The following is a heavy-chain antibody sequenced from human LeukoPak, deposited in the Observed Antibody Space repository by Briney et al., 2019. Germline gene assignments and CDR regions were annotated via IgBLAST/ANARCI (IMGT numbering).Heavy chain of an antibody. D-gene: IGHD3-10*01. Sequence: KTGGALRLSCGASGFTFSSYAMQWVRRAPGKGLEWVAVISYDGSNKYYADSVKGRFTISRDNSKNTLYLQMSSLRAEDTAVYYCARDVYYAWGQGTLVTVSS. V-gene: IGHV3-30-3*01. J-gene: IGHJ5*02. CDR3: ARDVYYA. CDR1: GFTFSSYA. CDR2: ISYDGSNK.